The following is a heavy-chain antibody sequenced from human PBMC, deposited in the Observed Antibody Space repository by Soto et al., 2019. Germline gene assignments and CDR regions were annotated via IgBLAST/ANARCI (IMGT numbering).Heavy chain of an antibody. V-gene: IGHV3-7*05. CDR3: ARGPLIVGAGNWFDP. D-gene: IGHD1-26*01. J-gene: IGHJ5*02. CDR1: GFTFSSYW. CDR2: IKQDGSEK. Sequence: GGSLRLSCAASGFTFSSYWMSWVRQAPGKGLEWVANIKQDGSEKYYVDSVKGRFTISRDNAKNSLYLQMNSLRAEDTAGYYCARGPLIVGAGNWFDPWGQGTLVTVSS.